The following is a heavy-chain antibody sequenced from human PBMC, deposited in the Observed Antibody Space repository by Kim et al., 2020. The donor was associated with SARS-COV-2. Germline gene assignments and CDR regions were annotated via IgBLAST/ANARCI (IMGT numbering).Heavy chain of an antibody. CDR1: GGSVSSGSSY. J-gene: IGHJ6*02. V-gene: IGHV4-61*01. CDR2: IYKSGST. D-gene: IGHD3-10*01. CDR3: ARGSSYMDV. Sequence: SETLSLTCTVSGGSVSSGSSYWSWIRQPPGKGLEWIGYIYKSGSTNYNPSLKSRVTISEDTSKNQFSLKLSSVTAADTAVYYCARGSSYMDVWGQWTPVT.